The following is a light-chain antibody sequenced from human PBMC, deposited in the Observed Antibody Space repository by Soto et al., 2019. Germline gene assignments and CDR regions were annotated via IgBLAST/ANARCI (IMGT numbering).Light chain of an antibody. V-gene: IGKV3-15*01. CDR3: HQYDDWPQT. J-gene: IGKJ1*01. Sequence: ERVLTQSPATLSVSPGERTTISCRASQSVSSHLAWYPQKPGQAPRLVIFNAYTSATGIPARVSGSGSGTEFTLTISTQESGDFADYYCHQYDDWPQTFGQGTKV. CDR2: NAY. CDR1: QSVSSH.